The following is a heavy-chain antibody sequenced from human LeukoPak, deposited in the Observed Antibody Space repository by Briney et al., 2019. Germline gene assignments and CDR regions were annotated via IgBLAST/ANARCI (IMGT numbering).Heavy chain of an antibody. CDR1: GGSFSGYY. CDR2: INHSGST. Sequence: SETLSLTCAVYGGSFSGYYWSWIRQPPGKGLEWIGEINHSGSTNYNPSLKSRVTISVDTPKNQFSLKLSSVTAADTAVYYCARLVTGYCSGGSCFFGLIATPNWFDPWGQGTLVTVSS. J-gene: IGHJ5*02. CDR3: ARLVTGYCSGGSCFFGLIATPNWFDP. V-gene: IGHV4-34*01. D-gene: IGHD2-15*01.